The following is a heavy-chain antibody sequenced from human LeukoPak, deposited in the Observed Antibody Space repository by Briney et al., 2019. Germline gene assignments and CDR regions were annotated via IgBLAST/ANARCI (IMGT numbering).Heavy chain of an antibody. CDR2: IYYSGST. CDR3: ARTGAVLGNDYYYYYMDV. J-gene: IGHJ6*03. D-gene: IGHD3-16*01. V-gene: IGHV4-31*03. CDR1: GGSISSGGYY. Sequence: SETLSLTCTVSGGSISSGGYYWSWIRQHPGKGLEWIGYIYYSGSTYYNPSLKSRVTISVDTSKNQFSLKLGSVTAADTAVYYCARTGAVLGNDYYYYYMDVWGKGTTVTVSS.